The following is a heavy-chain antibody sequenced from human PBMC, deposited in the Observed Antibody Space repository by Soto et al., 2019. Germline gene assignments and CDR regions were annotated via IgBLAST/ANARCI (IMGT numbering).Heavy chain of an antibody. CDR2: ISWNSGTI. V-gene: IGHV3-9*01. D-gene: IGHD1-1*01. Sequence: PGGSLRLSSEASGFTFDDHAMHWVRQGPGKGLEWVSGISWNSGTIVYADSGKGRFTISRDNTKNSLYLQMDSLRREDTALYYCAKDIKSTGGYFGLDLWGQGTTVTVSS. CDR3: AKDIKSTGGYFGLDL. J-gene: IGHJ6*02. CDR1: GFTFDDHA.